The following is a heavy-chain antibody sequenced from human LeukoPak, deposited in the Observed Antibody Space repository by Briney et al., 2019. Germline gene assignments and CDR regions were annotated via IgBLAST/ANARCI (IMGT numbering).Heavy chain of an antibody. V-gene: IGHV3-48*03. J-gene: IGHJ4*02. CDR3: ARGYCSSTSCYIDS. CDR1: GFTFDDYG. Sequence: GGSLRLSCAASGFTFDDYGMSWVRQVPGKGLEWVSYISSSGSTIYYADSVKGRFTISRDNAKNSLYLQMNSLRAEDTAFYYCARGYCSSTSCYIDSWGQGTLVTVSS. CDR2: ISSSGSTI. D-gene: IGHD2-2*01.